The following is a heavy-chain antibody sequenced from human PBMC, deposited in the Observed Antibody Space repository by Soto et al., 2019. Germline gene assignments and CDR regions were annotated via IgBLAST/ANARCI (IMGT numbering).Heavy chain of an antibody. V-gene: IGHV3-48*01. D-gene: IGHD3-16*01. Sequence: GGSLRLSCAASGFTFSSYSMNWVRQAPGKGLEWVSYISSSSSTKYYADSVKGRFTLSRDNAKNSQYLQMNSLRAEDADGYYCSRSIRITCGGVKDAFDIWGQGTMVTVSS. CDR3: SRSIRITCGGVKDAFDI. CDR1: GFTFSSYS. CDR2: ISSSSSTK. J-gene: IGHJ3*02.